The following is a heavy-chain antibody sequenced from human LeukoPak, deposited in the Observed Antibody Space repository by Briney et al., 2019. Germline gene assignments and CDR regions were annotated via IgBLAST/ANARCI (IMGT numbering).Heavy chain of an antibody. CDR1: GFTFSTYA. D-gene: IGHD3-16*01. CDR3: ARGLMMAQYFQY. J-gene: IGHJ1*01. Sequence: PGGSLRLSCAASGFTFSTYAMNWVRLAPGKGLEWVSGISISGGSTNYADSVEGRFTISRDNSKNTVYLQMNSLRAEDTAVYYCARGLMMAQYFQYWGQGTLVIVSS. CDR2: ISISGGST. V-gene: IGHV3-23*01.